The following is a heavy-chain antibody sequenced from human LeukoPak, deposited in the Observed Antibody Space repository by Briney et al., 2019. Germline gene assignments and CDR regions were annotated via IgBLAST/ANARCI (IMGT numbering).Heavy chain of an antibody. CDR2: INHSGST. CDR1: GGSFSGYY. CDR3: ARGLGCSSTSCYSGMDV. Sequence: SETLSLTCAVSGGSFSGYYWSWIRQPPGKGLEWIGEINHSGSTNYNPSLKSRVTISVDTSKNQFSLKLSSVTAADTAVYHCARGLGCSSTSCYSGMDVWGKGTTVTVSS. J-gene: IGHJ6*03. D-gene: IGHD2-2*01. V-gene: IGHV4-34*01.